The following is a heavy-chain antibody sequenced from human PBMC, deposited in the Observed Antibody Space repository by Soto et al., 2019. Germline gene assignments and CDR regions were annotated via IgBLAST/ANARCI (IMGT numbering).Heavy chain of an antibody. D-gene: IGHD3-16*01. Sequence: GASVKVSCKAPGGTFSSYTISWVRQAPGQGLEWMGRIIPILGIANYAQKFQGRVTITADKSTSTAYMELSSLRSEDTAVYYFWWKEVDTMLGYFSGLAVGGKGTTVPVPS. V-gene: IGHV1-69*02. CDR2: IIPILGIA. CDR3: WWKEVDTMLGYFSGLAV. CDR1: GGTFSSYT. J-gene: IGHJ6*04.